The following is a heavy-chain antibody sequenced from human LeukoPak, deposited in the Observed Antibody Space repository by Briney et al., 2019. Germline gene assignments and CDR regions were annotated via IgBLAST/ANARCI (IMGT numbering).Heavy chain of an antibody. Sequence: QPSEALSLTCAVYGGSFSGYYWSWVRQAPGKGLEWVSAISGSGGSTYYADSVKGRFTISRDNSKNTLYLQMNSLRAEDTAVYYCASDPHYDFWSGYYYDYWGQGTLVTVSS. V-gene: IGHV3-23*01. J-gene: IGHJ4*02. CDR2: ISGSGGST. D-gene: IGHD3-3*01. CDR3: ASDPHYDFWSGYYYDY. CDR1: GGSFSGYY.